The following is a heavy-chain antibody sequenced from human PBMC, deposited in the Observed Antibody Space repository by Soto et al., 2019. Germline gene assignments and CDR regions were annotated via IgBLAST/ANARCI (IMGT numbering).Heavy chain of an antibody. CDR2: INAGNGNT. CDR3: ARDCSGGVCFSDHHFYYGMDV. Sequence: ASVKVSCKASGYSFTSHAMHWVRQAPGQRLEWMGWINAGNGNTKYSQKFQGRVTITRDTSASTAYMELSSLRSEDTAVYYCARDCSGGVCFSDHHFYYGMDVWGQGTTVTVSS. CDR1: GYSFTSHA. J-gene: IGHJ6*02. D-gene: IGHD2-15*01. V-gene: IGHV1-3*01.